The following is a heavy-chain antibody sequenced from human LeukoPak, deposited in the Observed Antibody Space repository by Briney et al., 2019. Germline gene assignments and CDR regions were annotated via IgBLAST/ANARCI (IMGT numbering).Heavy chain of an antibody. V-gene: IGHV4-31*03. Sequence: SQTLSLTCTVSGGSISSGGYYWSWIRQHPGKGLEWIGYIYYSGSTYYNPPLKSRVTISVDTSKNQFSLKLSSVTAADTAVYYCARTGKITTFDYWGQGTLVTVSS. J-gene: IGHJ4*02. CDR3: ARTGKITTFDY. CDR1: GGSISSGGYY. CDR2: IYYSGST. D-gene: IGHD3-3*01.